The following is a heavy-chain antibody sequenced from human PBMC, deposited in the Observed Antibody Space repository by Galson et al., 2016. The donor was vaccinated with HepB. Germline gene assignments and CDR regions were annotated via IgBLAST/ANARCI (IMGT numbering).Heavy chain of an antibody. CDR1: GYTFTNYD. CDR2: MNPNSGNA. Sequence: SVKVSCKASGYTFTNYDINWVRQATGQGLEWMGWMNPNSGNADFAQSFQGRVTMTRNIAINTAYMELHSLTSDDTAVYFCARGTRYFDWSFHYYYGLDVWGQGTTVTVAS. J-gene: IGHJ6*02. V-gene: IGHV1-8*01. D-gene: IGHD3-9*01. CDR3: ARGTRYFDWSFHYYYGLDV.